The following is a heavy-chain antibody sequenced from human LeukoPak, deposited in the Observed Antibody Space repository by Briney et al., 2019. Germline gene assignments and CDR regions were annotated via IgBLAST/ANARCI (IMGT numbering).Heavy chain of an antibody. J-gene: IGHJ4*02. CDR1: GYTLTELS. CDR3: AREITMVRGVSAKDY. Sequence: SCKVSGYTLTELSMHWVRQAPGKGLEWVAFIRYDGSNKYYADSVKGRFTISRDDSKNTLYLQMNSLRAEDTAVYYCAREITMVRGVSAKDYWGQGTLVTVSS. V-gene: IGHV3-30*02. CDR2: IRYDGSNK. D-gene: IGHD3-10*01.